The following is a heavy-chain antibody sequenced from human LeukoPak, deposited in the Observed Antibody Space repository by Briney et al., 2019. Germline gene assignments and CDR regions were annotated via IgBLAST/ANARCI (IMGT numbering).Heavy chain of an antibody. D-gene: IGHD4-23*01. CDR2: IYYSGST. V-gene: IGHV4-59*01. J-gene: IGHJ4*02. CDR1: GGSISSYY. CDR3: ARDTYGGNFDY. Sequence: SETLSLTCTVSGGSISSYYWSWIRQPPGKGLEWIGYIYYSGSTNYNPSLKSRVTISVDTSKNQFSLKLNSVTAADTAVYYCARDTYGGNFDYWGQGTLVTVSS.